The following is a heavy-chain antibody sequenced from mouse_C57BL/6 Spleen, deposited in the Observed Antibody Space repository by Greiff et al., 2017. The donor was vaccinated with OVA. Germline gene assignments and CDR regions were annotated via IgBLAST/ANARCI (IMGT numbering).Heavy chain of an antibody. CDR3: AREELEYYFDY. Sequence: EVKLQQSGPGLVKPSQSLSLTCSVTGYSITSGYYWNWIRQFPGNKLEWMGYISYDGSNNYNPSLKNRISITRDTSKNQFFLKLNSVTTEDTATYYCAREELEYYFDYWGQGTTLTVSS. V-gene: IGHV3-6*01. J-gene: IGHJ2*01. CDR2: ISYDGSN. D-gene: IGHD1-3*01. CDR1: GYSITSGYY.